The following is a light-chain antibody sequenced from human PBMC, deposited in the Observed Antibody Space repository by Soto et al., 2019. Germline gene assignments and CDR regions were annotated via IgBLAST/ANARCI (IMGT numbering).Light chain of an antibody. J-gene: IGLJ2*01. CDR1: SSNIGAGYD. Sequence: QSVLTQPPSVSGAPGQRVTISCTGSSSNIGAGYDVHWYQQLPGTAPKLLIYGNSNRPSGVPDRFSGSKSGTSASLAITGLQVEDEADYYCQSYDSSLSGSVEFGGGTKVTVL. CDR2: GNS. CDR3: QSYDSSLSGSVE. V-gene: IGLV1-40*01.